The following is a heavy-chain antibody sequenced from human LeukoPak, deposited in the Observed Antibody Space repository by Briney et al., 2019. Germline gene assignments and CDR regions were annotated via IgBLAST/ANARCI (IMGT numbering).Heavy chain of an antibody. J-gene: IGHJ4*02. CDR2: IKSRSDGGTT. CDR1: QFTFSSAW. D-gene: IGHD6-25*01. V-gene: IGHV3-15*01. Sequence: GGSLRLSCAGSQFTFSSAWMTWVRQIPGKGLEWVGHIKSRSDGGTTDYAAPVKGRFIVSREDSKSTVYLQMNSLKTEDSAVYFCATEFYSNGYNYWGRGTLVTVSS. CDR3: ATEFYSNGYNY.